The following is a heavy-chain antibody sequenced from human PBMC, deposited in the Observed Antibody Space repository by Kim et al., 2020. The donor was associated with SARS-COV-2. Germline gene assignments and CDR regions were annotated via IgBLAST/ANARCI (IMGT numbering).Heavy chain of an antibody. CDR3: ARDYGDGFYLDT. CDR2: TWFDGSKK. D-gene: IGHD7-27*01. Sequence: GGSLRLSCVASGFDFKNYGMHWVRQAPGKWLEWVAVTWFDGSKKFYGDSVRGRFTISRDNFKNTLFLQMDGLRADDTAVYYCARDYGDGFYLDTWGQGTLVIVSS. CDR1: GFDFKNYG. J-gene: IGHJ5*02. V-gene: IGHV3-33*08.